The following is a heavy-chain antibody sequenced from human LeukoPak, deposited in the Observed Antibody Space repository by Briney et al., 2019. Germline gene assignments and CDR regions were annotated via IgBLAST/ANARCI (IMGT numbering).Heavy chain of an antibody. J-gene: IGHJ4*02. Sequence: SETLSLTCSVSGGAISGHYWSWIRQSPGKGLERIGYIYYTGSTSYNPSLKSRVTILLDKAKNQFSLKLVAVTATDTAVYYCARRTIGYYFDYWGQGALVTVSS. D-gene: IGHD2/OR15-2a*01. CDR3: ARRTIGYYFDY. CDR1: GGAISGHY. CDR2: IYYTGST. V-gene: IGHV4-59*08.